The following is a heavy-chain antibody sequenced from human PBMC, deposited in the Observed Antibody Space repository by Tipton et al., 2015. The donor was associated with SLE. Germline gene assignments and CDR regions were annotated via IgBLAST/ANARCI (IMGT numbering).Heavy chain of an antibody. CDR2: ISSSSSYI. V-gene: IGHV3-21*03. CDR3: ARDGSPPYYYYYMDV. Sequence: SLRLSCAASGFTFSSYSMNWVRQAPGKGLEWVSSISSSSSYIYYADSVKGRFTISRDNAKNSLYLQMNSLRAEDTAVYYCARDGSPPYYYYYMDVWGKGTTVTVSS. D-gene: IGHD2-2*03. J-gene: IGHJ6*03. CDR1: GFTFSSYS.